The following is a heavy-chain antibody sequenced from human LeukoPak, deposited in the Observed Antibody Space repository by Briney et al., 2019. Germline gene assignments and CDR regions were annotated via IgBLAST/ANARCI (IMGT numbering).Heavy chain of an antibody. Sequence: ETSETLSLTCTVSGVSISSYYWSWIRQPPGKGLEWLGYIYYSGSTNYNPSLKSRVTISVDTSKNQFSLKLSSVTAADTAVYYCARSYYDILTGFPYYFDYWGQGTLVTVSS. D-gene: IGHD3-9*01. CDR1: GVSISSYY. V-gene: IGHV4-59*01. J-gene: IGHJ4*02. CDR3: ARSYYDILTGFPYYFDY. CDR2: IYYSGST.